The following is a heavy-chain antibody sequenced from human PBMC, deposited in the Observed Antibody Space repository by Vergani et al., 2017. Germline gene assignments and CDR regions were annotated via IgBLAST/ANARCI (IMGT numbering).Heavy chain of an antibody. Sequence: QVQLQESGPGLVKPSETLSLPCTVSGGSISSYYWNWIRQPPGKGLEWIGNIYYSGSPNYNPSLKSRVTISVDTSKNHFSLKLSSVTAADTAVYYCARDQYSDTWIPCWFDPWGQGTLVTVSS. D-gene: IGHD1-26*01. J-gene: IGHJ5*02. CDR1: GGSISSYY. CDR2: IYYSGSP. CDR3: ARDQYSDTWIPCWFDP. V-gene: IGHV4-59*01.